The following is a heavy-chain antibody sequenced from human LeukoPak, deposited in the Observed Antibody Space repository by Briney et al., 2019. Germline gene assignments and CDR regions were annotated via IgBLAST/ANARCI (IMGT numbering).Heavy chain of an antibody. V-gene: IGHV4-59*01. CDR3: AGSAPYDFWSGYYKGPYYYYMDV. CDR2: IYYSGST. J-gene: IGHJ6*03. CDR1: GGSISSYY. Sequence: SETLSLTCTVSGGSISSYYWSWIRQPPGKGLEWIGYIYYSGSTNYNPSLKSRVTISVDTSKNQFSLKLSSVTAADTAVYYCAGSAPYDFWSGYYKGPYYYYMDVWGKGTTVTVSS. D-gene: IGHD3-3*01.